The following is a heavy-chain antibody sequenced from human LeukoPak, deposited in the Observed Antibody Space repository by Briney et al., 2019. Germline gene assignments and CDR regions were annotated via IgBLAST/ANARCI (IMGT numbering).Heavy chain of an antibody. V-gene: IGHV4-59*02. CDR3: ARDARGSSYMDV. J-gene: IGHJ6*02. CDR1: GGSVSFYY. D-gene: IGHD3-10*01. CDR2: IYYSGST. Sequence: SETLSLTCTVSGGSVSFYYWSWIRQPPGKGLEWIGYIYYSGSTNYNPSLKSRVTISVDTSKNQFSLKVSSVTAADTAVYYCARDARGSSYMDVWGQGTTVTVSS.